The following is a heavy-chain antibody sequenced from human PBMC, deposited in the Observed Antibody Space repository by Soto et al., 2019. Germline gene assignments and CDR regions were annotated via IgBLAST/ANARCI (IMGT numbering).Heavy chain of an antibody. CDR2: INPSGGST. Sequence: ASVKVSCKASGYTFTSYYMHWVRQAPGQGLEWMGIINPSGGSTSYAQKFQGRVTITRDTSASTAYMELSSLRSEDTAVYYCARAGERANGKLTTWSAPWGGGTLATFSS. V-gene: IGHV1-46*01. CDR1: GYTFTSYY. J-gene: IGHJ5*02. D-gene: IGHD1-1*01. CDR3: ARAGERANGKLTTWSAP.